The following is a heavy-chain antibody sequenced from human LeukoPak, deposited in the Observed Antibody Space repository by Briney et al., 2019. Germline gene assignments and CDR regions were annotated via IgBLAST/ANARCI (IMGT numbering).Heavy chain of an antibody. CDR3: ARDRMVYCSGGSCYRYDAFDI. J-gene: IGHJ3*02. Sequence: SETLSLTCTVSGGSISSYYWSCIRQPPGKGLEWIGYIYYSGSTNYTPSLKSRVTISVDTSKNQFSLKLSSVTAADTAVYYCARDRMVYCSGGSCYRYDAFDIWGQGTMVTVSS. CDR2: IYYSGST. D-gene: IGHD2-15*01. CDR1: GGSISSYY. V-gene: IGHV4-59*01.